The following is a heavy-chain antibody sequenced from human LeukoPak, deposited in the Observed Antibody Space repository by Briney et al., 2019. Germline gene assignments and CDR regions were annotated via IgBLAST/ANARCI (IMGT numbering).Heavy chain of an antibody. D-gene: IGHD1-14*01. J-gene: IGHJ4*02. V-gene: IGHV3-23*01. Sequence: PGGSLRLSCAASGFTFSSYAMSWVRQAPGKGLEWVSSIGVSGGNTYYADSVKGRFTISRDNSKNTLLLQMNTLRAEDTAIYYCSKRSGAGGDFGSFEYWGQGALVTVSS. CDR1: GFTFSSYA. CDR2: IGVSGGNT. CDR3: SKRSGAGGDFGSFEY.